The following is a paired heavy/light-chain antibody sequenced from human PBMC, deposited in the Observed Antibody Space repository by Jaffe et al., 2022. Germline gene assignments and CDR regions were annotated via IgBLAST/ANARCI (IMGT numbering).Heavy chain of an antibody. Sequence: QVQLVESGGGMVQPGGSLRVSCAASGFTFSTYGIHWVRQAPGKGLEWVAFIQYDGSNKYYTDSVKGRFTISRDNSKNTLYLQMNSLRAEDTAVYHCAKSTYYYDRRLTENAFDIWGQGTMVTVSS. J-gene: IGHJ3*02. CDR1: GFTFSTYG. CDR3: AKSTYYYDRRLTENAFDI. D-gene: IGHD3-22*01. CDR2: IQYDGSNK. V-gene: IGHV3-30*02.
Light chain of an antibody. CDR1: SSNIGNNF. V-gene: IGLV1-51*02. CDR2: ENN. CDR3: GTWDSSLSAGV. Sequence: QSVLTQPPSVSAAPGQKVTISCSGSSSNIGNNFVSWYQHLPGTAPKLLIYENNKRPSGIPDRLSGSKSGTSATLGITGLQTGDEADYYCGTWDSSLSAGVFGGGTKLTVL. J-gene: IGLJ3*02.